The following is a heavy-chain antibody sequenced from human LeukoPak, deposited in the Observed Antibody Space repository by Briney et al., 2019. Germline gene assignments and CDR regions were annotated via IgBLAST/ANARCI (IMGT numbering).Heavy chain of an antibody. D-gene: IGHD2-15*01. CDR3: ARPRRYCSGGSCYHYYYYMDV. J-gene: IGHJ6*03. CDR2: IYPGDSDT. Sequence: GESLKISCKGSGYSFTSYWIGWVRQMPGKGLEWMGIIYPGDSDTRHSPSFQGQVTISADKSISTAYLQWSSLKASDTAMYYCARPRRYCSGGSCYHYYYYMDVWGKGTTVTVSS. CDR1: GYSFTSYW. V-gene: IGHV5-51*01.